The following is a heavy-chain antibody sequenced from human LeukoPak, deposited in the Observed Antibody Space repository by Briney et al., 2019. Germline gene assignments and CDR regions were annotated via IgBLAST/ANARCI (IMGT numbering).Heavy chain of an antibody. V-gene: IGHV3-23*01. CDR1: GFTFSSYA. CDR2: ISGSGGST. Sequence: PGGSLRLSCAASGFTFSSYAMSWVRQAPGKGLEWVSAISGSGGSTYYADSVKGRFTISRDNSKNTLYLQMNSLRAEDTAVYYCAKDVRDVLRFLEWLPMGDWYFDLWGRGTLVTVSS. CDR3: AKDVRDVLRFLEWLPMGDWYFDL. D-gene: IGHD3-3*01. J-gene: IGHJ2*01.